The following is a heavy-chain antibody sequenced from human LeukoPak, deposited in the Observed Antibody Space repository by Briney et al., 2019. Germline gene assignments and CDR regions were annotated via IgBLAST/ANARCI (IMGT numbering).Heavy chain of an antibody. CDR3: ARDLNSGYQLGGYNWFDP. CDR1: GFTFSSYS. D-gene: IGHD5-12*01. J-gene: IGHJ5*02. Sequence: GGSLRLSCAASGFTFSSYSMNWVRQAPGKGLEWVSSISSSSSYIYYADSVKGRFTISRDNAKNSLYLQMNSLRAEDTAVYYCARDLNSGYQLGGYNWFDPWGQGTLVTVSS. CDR2: ISSSSSYI. V-gene: IGHV3-21*01.